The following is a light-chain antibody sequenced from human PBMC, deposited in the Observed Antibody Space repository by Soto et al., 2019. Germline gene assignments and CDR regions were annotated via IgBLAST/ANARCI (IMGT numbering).Light chain of an antibody. J-gene: IGKJ2*01. CDR3: QQYGSSLLYT. V-gene: IGKV3-20*01. CDR1: QSVDNNY. Sequence: EIVLTQSPDTLSLSPGERATLSCRASQSVDNNYLAWYQQKPGQAPRLLIYDASSRATGIPDRFSGSGSGADFTLTLSRLEPEDFAVYYCQQYGSSLLYTFGQGTKLEV. CDR2: DAS.